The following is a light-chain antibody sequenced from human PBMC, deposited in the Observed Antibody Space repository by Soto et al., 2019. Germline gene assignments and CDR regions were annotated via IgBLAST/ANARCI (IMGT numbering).Light chain of an antibody. CDR2: RNN. CDR3: AAWDDSLSGTAV. J-gene: IGLJ7*01. CDR1: SSNIGSNY. Sequence: QSVLTQPPSASGTPGQGVTISCSGSSSNIGSNYVYWYQQLPGTAPKLLIYRNNQRPSGVPDRFSGSKSGTSASLAISGLRSEDEADYYCAAWDDSLSGTAVFGGGTQLTVL. V-gene: IGLV1-47*01.